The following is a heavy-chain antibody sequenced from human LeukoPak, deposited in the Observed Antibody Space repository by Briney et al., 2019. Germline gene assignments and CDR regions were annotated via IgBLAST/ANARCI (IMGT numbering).Heavy chain of an antibody. CDR1: GGSINSYY. CDR2: ISYRGST. D-gene: IGHD6-6*01. J-gene: IGHJ4*02. CDR3: ARAMSIAARLQTIFDY. Sequence: SETLSLTCTVSGGSINSYYWSWIRQPPGKGLEWIGYISYRGSTNYNPSLKSRVTISVDTSKNQFSLNLTSVTAADTAVYYCARAMSIAARLQTIFDYWGQGTLVTVSS. V-gene: IGHV4-59*08.